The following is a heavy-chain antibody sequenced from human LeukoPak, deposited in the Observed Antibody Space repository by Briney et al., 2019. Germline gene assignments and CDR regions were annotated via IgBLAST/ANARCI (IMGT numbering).Heavy chain of an antibody. CDR2: ISGSGGNT. V-gene: IGHV3-23*01. D-gene: IGHD3-22*01. Sequence: PGGSLRLSCAASGFTFTSYAMNWVRQAPGKGLEWVSAISGSGGNTYYADSVKGRFTISRDNSKNTLYLQMNSLRAEDTAVYYCAKQRGDYYDRSALWYFDLWGRGTLVTVSS. CDR3: AKQRGDYYDRSALWYFDL. CDR1: GFTFTSYA. J-gene: IGHJ2*01.